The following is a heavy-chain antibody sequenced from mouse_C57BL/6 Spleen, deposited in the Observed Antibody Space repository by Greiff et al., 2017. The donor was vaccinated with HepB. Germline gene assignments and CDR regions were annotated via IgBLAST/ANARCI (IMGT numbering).Heavy chain of an antibody. Sequence: DVKLQESGPELVKPGASVKISCKASGYSFTGYYMNWVKQSPEKSLEWIGEINPSTGGTTYNQKFKAKATLTVDKSSSTAYMQLKSLTSEDSAVYYCARSGTDFDYWGQGTTLTVSS. CDR3: ARSGTDFDY. CDR1: GYSFTGYY. D-gene: IGHD3-3*01. CDR2: INPSTGGT. V-gene: IGHV1-42*01. J-gene: IGHJ2*01.